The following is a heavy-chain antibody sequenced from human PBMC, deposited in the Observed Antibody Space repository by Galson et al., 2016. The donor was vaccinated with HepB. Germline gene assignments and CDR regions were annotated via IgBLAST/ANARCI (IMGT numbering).Heavy chain of an antibody. CDR2: ISYDGSPK. J-gene: IGHJ4*02. CDR3: AGEQRPVVVSQGGFDY. Sequence: SLRLSCAASGFTFSSYAMHWVRQAPGKGLEWVAVISYDGSPKYYADSVKGRFTISRDNSKNTLYLQMNSLRAEDTAVYYCAGEQRPVVVSQGGFDYWGQGTLVTVSS. V-gene: IGHV3-30*04. D-gene: IGHD3-22*01. CDR1: GFTFSSYA.